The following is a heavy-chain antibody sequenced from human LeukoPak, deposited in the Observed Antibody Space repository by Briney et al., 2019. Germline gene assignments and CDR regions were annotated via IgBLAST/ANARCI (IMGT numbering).Heavy chain of an antibody. Sequence: GASVKVSCKASGYTFTGYYIHYVRQAPGQGLEYMGWINPNSGDTIYAQKFQGRVTMTRDTSISTAYMELSRLRSDDTAVYYCARPRRDSFNCCEYWGKGTLVSVSS. J-gene: IGHJ4*02. CDR1: GYTFTGYY. V-gene: IGHV1-2*02. CDR3: ARPRRDSFNCCEY. D-gene: IGHD1-1*01. CDR2: INPNSGDT.